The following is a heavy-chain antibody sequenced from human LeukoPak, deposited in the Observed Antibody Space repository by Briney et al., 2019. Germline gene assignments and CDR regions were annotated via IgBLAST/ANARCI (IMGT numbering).Heavy chain of an antibody. Sequence: GGSLRLSCAASGFTFSNYAMHWVRQAPGKVLELVAAISDDGSNKYYSDSVKGRFAISRDNSKNTLYLQMNSLRAEDTAVYFCARQAATLDYWGQGTLVTVSS. J-gene: IGHJ4*02. D-gene: IGHD6-25*01. V-gene: IGHV3-30*09. CDR1: GFTFSNYA. CDR3: ARQAATLDY. CDR2: ISDDGSNK.